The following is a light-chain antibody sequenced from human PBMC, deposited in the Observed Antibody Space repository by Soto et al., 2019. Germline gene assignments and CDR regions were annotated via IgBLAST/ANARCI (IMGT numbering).Light chain of an antibody. Sequence: EIVMTQSPATLSVSPGERATLSCRASQSVSSNLAWYQQKPGQAPRLLIYGASTRATGIPTRFSGSGSGTDFPSTIHSLQADDFAVYYCQHYNNWPPWTFGQGTKVEIK. V-gene: IGKV3-15*01. CDR3: QHYNNWPPWT. J-gene: IGKJ1*01. CDR1: QSVSSN. CDR2: GAS.